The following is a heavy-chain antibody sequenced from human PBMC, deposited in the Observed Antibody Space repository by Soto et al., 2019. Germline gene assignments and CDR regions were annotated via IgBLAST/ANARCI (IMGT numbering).Heavy chain of an antibody. CDR1: GFSLSTSGVG. Sequence: QITLKESGPTLVKPTQTLTLTCTFSGFSLSTSGVGVGWIRQPPGKALEWLALIYWDDDKRYSPSLKSRLTITKDTSKSQVVLTMTNMDPVDTAAYYCAHLDLINYGSGSYPFDYWGQGTLVTVSS. D-gene: IGHD3-10*01. CDR2: IYWDDDK. J-gene: IGHJ4*02. CDR3: AHLDLINYGSGSYPFDY. V-gene: IGHV2-5*02.